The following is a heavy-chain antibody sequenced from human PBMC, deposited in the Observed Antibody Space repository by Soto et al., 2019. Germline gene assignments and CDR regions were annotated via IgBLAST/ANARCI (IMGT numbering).Heavy chain of an antibody. CDR1: GFSLRSSGVG. Sequence: QITLKESGPALVKPTQTLTLTCTFSGFSLRSSGVGVGWIRQPPGKALEWLALIYWDDYKRYNPSLKRRLSTTKNASKHRVVLTLATVEPVYTATYYCAYILMEGDYNSGSVDCWGQGTLVTAAS. J-gene: IGHJ4*02. V-gene: IGHV2-5*02. CDR3: AYILMEGDYNSGSVDC. D-gene: IGHD3-10*01. CDR2: IYWDDYK.